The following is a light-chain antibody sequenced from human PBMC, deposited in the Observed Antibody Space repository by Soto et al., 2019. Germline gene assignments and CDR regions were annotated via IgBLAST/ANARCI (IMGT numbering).Light chain of an antibody. CDR1: SSDVGGYNY. Sequence: ALTQPASVSGSPGQSIAISCTGTSSDVGGYNYVSWYQQHPGKAPKLMIYDVSNRPSGVSNRFSGSKSGNTASLTISGLQAEDEADYYCSSYTTSTTWVFGGGTKVTVL. V-gene: IGLV2-14*03. CDR2: DVS. CDR3: SSYTTSTTWV. J-gene: IGLJ3*02.